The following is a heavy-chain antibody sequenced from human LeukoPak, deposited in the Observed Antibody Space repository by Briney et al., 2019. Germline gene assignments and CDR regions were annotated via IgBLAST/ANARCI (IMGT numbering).Heavy chain of an antibody. CDR1: GYTFTGYY. D-gene: IGHD2-21*02. V-gene: IGHV1-2*02. CDR2: INPNSGGT. CDR3: ARGGTAWGKSWFDP. Sequence: ASVKVSCKASGYTFTGYYMHWVRQAPGQGLEWMGWINPNSGGTNYAQNFQGRVTMTRDTSISAAYMELSGLRSDDTALYYCARGGTAWGKSWFDPWGQGTLVTVSS. J-gene: IGHJ5*02.